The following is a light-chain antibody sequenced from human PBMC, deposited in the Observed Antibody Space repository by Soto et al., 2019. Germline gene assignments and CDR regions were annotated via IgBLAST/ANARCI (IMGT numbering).Light chain of an antibody. CDR3: TSYTRDTALV. CDR2: EVS. V-gene: IGLV2-14*01. CDR1: SSDVGTYNY. Sequence: QSALTLPASVSGSPGQSITISCTGTSSDVGTYNYVSWYQHHPGKAPKLIIYEVSNRPSGVSNRFYGSKSGSTASLTISGLQAEDEADYHCTSYTRDTALVFGNGNKVTVL. J-gene: IGLJ1*01.